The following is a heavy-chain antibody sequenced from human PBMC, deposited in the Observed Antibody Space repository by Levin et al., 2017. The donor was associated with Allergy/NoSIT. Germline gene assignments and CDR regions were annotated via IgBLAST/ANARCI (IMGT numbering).Heavy chain of an antibody. CDR2: ITSSGYST. D-gene: IGHD6-13*01. J-gene: IGHJ4*02. CDR3: AKGGISAAGGIDS. CDR1: GFTFSSYV. V-gene: IGHV3-23*01. Sequence: GGSLRLSCEASGFTFSSYVMNWVRQAPGKGLEWVSSITSSGYSTYYADSVKGRFTISRDISKSTLYLQMNSLRADDTAVYYCAKGGISAAGGIDSWGQGTLVTVSS.